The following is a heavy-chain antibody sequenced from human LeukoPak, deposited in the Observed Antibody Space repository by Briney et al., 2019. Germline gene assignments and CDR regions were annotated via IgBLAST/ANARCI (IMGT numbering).Heavy chain of an antibody. CDR1: GGSISSSSYY. J-gene: IGHJ5*02. CDR3: ARGEGWFDP. CDR2: IYYSGST. V-gene: IGHV4-39*01. Sequence: PSETLSLTCPVSGGSISSSSYYWGWIRQPPGKGLEWIGSIYYSGSTYYNPSLKSRVTISVDTSKNQFSLKLSSVTAADTAVYYCARGEGWFDPWGQGTLVTVSS.